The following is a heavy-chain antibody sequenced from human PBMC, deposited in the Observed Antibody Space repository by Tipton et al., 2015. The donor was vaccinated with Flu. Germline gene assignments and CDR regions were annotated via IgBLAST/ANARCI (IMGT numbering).Heavy chain of an antibody. V-gene: IGHV3-48*03. D-gene: IGHD6-19*01. J-gene: IGHJ4*02. CDR1: GFTLRSYE. Sequence: SLRLSCAGSGFTLRSYEMNWVRQTPGKGLEWLAHIGRGGTPIYYADSVKGRFTISRDDAKRSVYLQMDSLTADDTAVYYCAGGSGWLILDWGQGTLVTVSS. CDR2: IGRGGTPI. CDR3: AGGSGWLILD.